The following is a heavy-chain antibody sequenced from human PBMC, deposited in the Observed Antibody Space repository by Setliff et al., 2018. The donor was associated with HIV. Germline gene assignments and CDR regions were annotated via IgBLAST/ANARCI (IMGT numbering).Heavy chain of an antibody. CDR1: GDSINSDRW. CDR3: ARRGDFFYYAMDV. CDR2: IHHSGTT. J-gene: IGHJ6*02. Sequence: PSETLSLTCAVSGDSINSDRWWSWVRQPPGEGLEWIDQIHHSGTTNYNPSLKSRVTISVDRSKNQFSLKLSSVTAADMAVYYCARRGDFFYYAMDVWGQGTTVTVSS. V-gene: IGHV4-4*02.